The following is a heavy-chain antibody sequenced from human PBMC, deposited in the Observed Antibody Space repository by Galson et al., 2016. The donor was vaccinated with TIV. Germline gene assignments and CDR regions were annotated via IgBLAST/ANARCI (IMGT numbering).Heavy chain of an antibody. D-gene: IGHD1-26*01. J-gene: IGHJ6*02. Sequence: SLRLSCAASGFTFDAYAMHWVRQAPGKGLEWVSGIHWSSGSMGYAGSVKGRSTISRDNAKNSLFLQMNSLRAEDTALYYCAKGAKEHVYHAMDVWGQGTTVTVSS. CDR2: IHWSSGSM. CDR3: AKGAKEHVYHAMDV. V-gene: IGHV3-9*01. CDR1: GFTFDAYA.